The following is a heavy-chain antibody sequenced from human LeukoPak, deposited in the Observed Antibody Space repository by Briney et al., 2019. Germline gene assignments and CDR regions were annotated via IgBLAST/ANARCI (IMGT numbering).Heavy chain of an antibody. D-gene: IGHD6-13*01. V-gene: IGHV4-61*02. CDR3: ARTAAGTPNYFDY. CDR2: IYTSGST. J-gene: IGHJ4*02. CDR1: GGSISSGSYY. Sequence: PSETLSLICTVSGGSISSGSYYWSWIRQPAGKGLEWIGRIYTSGSTNYNPSLKSRVTISVDTSKNQFSLKLSSVTAADTAVYYCARTAAGTPNYFDYWGQGTLVTVSS.